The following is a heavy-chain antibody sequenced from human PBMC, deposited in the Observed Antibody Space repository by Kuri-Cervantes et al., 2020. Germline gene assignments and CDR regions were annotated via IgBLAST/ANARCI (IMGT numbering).Heavy chain of an antibody. J-gene: IGHJ6*03. Sequence: GGSLRLSCTASGCTFDDYAMHWGRQAPGKGLGWVSGISWNSGSIGYADSVKDRFTISRDNAKNSLYLQMNSLRADDTAVYYCARDQGRDNWNYPYYMDVWGKGTTVTVSS. D-gene: IGHD1-20*01. CDR2: ISWNSGSI. CDR1: GCTFDDYA. V-gene: IGHV3-9*01. CDR3: ARDQGRDNWNYPYYMDV.